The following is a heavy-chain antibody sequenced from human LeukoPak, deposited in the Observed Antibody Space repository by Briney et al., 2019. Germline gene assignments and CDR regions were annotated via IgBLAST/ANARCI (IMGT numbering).Heavy chain of an antibody. V-gene: IGHV4-30-2*01. J-gene: IGHJ4*02. CDR3: ARGGAITGTTSFDY. CDR2: IYHSGST. D-gene: IGHD1-7*01. Sequence: SSETLSLTCAVSGGSISSGGYSWSWIRQPPGKGLEWIGYIYHSGSTYYNPSLKSRVTISVDRSKNQFSLKLSSVTAADTVVYYCARGGAITGTTSFDYWGQGTLVTVSS. CDR1: GGSISSGGYS.